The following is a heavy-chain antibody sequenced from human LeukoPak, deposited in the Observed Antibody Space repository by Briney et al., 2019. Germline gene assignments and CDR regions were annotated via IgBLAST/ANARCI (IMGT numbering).Heavy chain of an antibody. CDR1: GVTFNDFW. V-gene: IGHV3-7*01. D-gene: IGHD3-22*01. CDR3: ARGRYHMDSTGYSSFYY. J-gene: IGHJ4*02. CDR2: IKQDGSEK. Sequence: GGSLRLSCAASGVTFNDFWMSWVRQAPGKGLEWVDNIKQDGSEKYYVDSVKGRFTISRDNAKTSLYLQMNSLRAEDTAVYYCARGRYHMDSTGYSSFYYWGQGTRVTVSS.